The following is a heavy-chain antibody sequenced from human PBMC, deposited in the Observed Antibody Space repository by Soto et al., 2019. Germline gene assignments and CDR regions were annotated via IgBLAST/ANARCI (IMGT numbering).Heavy chain of an antibody. CDR2: IYYSGST. J-gene: IGHJ4*02. CDR3: ARLTIFGVVLDY. D-gene: IGHD3-3*01. CDR1: GGSISRGGYY. V-gene: IGHV4-31*03. Sequence: QVQLQESGPGLVKPSQTLSLTCTVSGGSISRGGYYWSWIRQHPGKGLEWIGYIYYSGSTYYSPSFKRRVTISVDTSKNQFSLQLRAVTAADTAVYYCARLTIFGVVLDYWGQGPLVTVSS.